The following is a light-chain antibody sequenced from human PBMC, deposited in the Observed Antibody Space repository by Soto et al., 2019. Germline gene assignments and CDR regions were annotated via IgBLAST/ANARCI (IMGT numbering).Light chain of an antibody. Sequence: DSTITPSPSPPSASVGDRSTITCRASQSISSWLAWYQQKPGKAPKLLIYKASSLESGVPSRFSGSGSGTEFTLSISSLQPDDFATYYCQQYNSYPITFGQGTRLEIK. J-gene: IGKJ5*01. V-gene: IGKV1-5*03. CDR1: QSISSW. CDR3: QQYNSYPIT. CDR2: KAS.